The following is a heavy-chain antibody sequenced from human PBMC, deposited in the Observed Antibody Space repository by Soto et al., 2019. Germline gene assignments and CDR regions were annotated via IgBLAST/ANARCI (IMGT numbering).Heavy chain of an antibody. J-gene: IGHJ4*02. CDR3: ARGGYSGYDPYYFDY. Sequence: GESLKISCAASGFTFSDHYMDWVRQAPGKGLEWVGRTRNKANSYTTEYAASVKGRFTISRDDSKNSLYLQMNSLKTEDTAVYYCARGGYSGYDPYYFDYWGQGTLVTVSS. D-gene: IGHD5-12*01. CDR1: GFTFSDHY. V-gene: IGHV3-72*01. CDR2: TRNKANSYTT.